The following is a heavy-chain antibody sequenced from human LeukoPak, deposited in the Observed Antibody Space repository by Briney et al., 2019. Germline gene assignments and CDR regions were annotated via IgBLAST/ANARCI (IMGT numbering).Heavy chain of an antibody. Sequence: PGGSLRLSCAASGFTFSTYAMSWVRQAPGKGLEWVSAISGSGGSTYYADSVKGRFTISRDNSKNTLYLQMNSLRAEDTAVYYCANLYDSSGYPTYYFDYWGQGTLVTVSS. V-gene: IGHV3-23*01. CDR3: ANLYDSSGYPTYYFDY. CDR2: ISGSGGST. CDR1: GFTFSTYA. J-gene: IGHJ4*02. D-gene: IGHD3-22*01.